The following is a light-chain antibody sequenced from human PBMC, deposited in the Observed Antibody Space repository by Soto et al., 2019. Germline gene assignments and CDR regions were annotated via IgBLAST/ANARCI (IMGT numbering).Light chain of an antibody. CDR3: CSYVGSVIFG. Sequence: QSALTQPRSVSGSPGQSVTISCTGTSSDVGYYNYVSWYQQYPGKAPKLMIYDVSGRPSGVPDRFSGSKSGNTASLTISGLQAEDEAYYYCCSYVGSVIFGFGTGTKVTLL. V-gene: IGLV2-11*01. J-gene: IGLJ1*01. CDR1: SSDVGYYNY. CDR2: DVS.